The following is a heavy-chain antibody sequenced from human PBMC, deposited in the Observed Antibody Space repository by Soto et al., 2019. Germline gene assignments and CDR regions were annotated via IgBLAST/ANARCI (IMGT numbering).Heavy chain of an antibody. D-gene: IGHD5-18*01. CDR1: GFTFDNYG. Sequence: QVQLVESGGGVVQPGRSLRLSCAASGFTFDNYGMHWVRQAPGKGLEWVSGISDDGSYKYYADSVKGRFIISRDNPKITLYLQMNSLRTEDTAVYYCAKELSHSYGYTRYYFYGMDVWGPGTTVTVSS. CDR3: AKELSHSYGYTRYYFYGMDV. V-gene: IGHV3-30*18. J-gene: IGHJ6*02. CDR2: ISDDGSYK.